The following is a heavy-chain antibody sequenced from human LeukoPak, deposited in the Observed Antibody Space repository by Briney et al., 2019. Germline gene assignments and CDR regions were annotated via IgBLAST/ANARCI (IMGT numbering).Heavy chain of an antibody. J-gene: IGHJ6*03. Sequence: ASVKVSCKASGYTFTSYDINWVRQATGQGLEWMGWMNPNSGNTGYAQKFQGRVTMTRNTSISTAYMELSSLRSEDTAVYYCARGRKGEPRLYYYYYYMDVWGKGTTVTISS. CDR2: MNPNSGNT. CDR1: GYTFTSYD. D-gene: IGHD1-14*01. CDR3: ARGRKGEPRLYYYYYYMDV. V-gene: IGHV1-8*01.